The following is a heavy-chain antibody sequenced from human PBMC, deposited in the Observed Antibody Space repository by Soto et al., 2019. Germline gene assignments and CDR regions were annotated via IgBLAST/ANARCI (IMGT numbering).Heavy chain of an antibody. V-gene: IGHV5-51*01. CDR3: ARSGNSGQRFFDY. CDR1: GFSFTNYW. CDR2: IYPGDSDT. D-gene: IGHD5-12*01. Sequence: HGESLKISCKASGFSFTNYWIGWVRQMPGKGLEWMGIIYPGDSDTRYSPSFQGQVTISADRSISTAYLQWSSLKASDSAMYYCARSGNSGQRFFDYWGQGILVTVSS. J-gene: IGHJ4*02.